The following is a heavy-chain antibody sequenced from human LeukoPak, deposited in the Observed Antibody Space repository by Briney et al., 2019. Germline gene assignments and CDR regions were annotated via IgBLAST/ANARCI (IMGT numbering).Heavy chain of an antibody. D-gene: IGHD3-22*01. CDR1: GYTFTGYY. V-gene: IGHV1-2*02. Sequence: ASVKVSCKASGYTFTGYYMHWVRQAPGQGLEWMGWINPNSGGTNYAQQGRATMTRDTSISTAYIELSRLRSDDTAVYYCASNYYDSSGYQDYWGQGTLVTVSS. CDR3: ASNYYDSSGYQDY. CDR2: INPNSGGT. J-gene: IGHJ4*02.